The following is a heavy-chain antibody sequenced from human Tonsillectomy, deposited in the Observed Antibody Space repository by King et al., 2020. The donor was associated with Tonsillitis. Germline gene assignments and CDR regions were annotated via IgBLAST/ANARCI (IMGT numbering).Heavy chain of an antibody. V-gene: IGHV1-2*02. CDR3: ARAYCSDESCYSTGYFQY. Sequence: QVQLVQSGAEVKKPGASVKVSCKASGYTFTGLYMHWVRQAPGQGLEWMGWINPKSGGTKYEQKFQGRVTMTRDTSISTAYMELSGLRSDDTAVYYCARAYCSDESCYSTGYFQYWGQGTLVTVSS. D-gene: IGHD2-15*01. CDR1: GYTFTGLY. CDR2: INPKSGGT. J-gene: IGHJ1*01.